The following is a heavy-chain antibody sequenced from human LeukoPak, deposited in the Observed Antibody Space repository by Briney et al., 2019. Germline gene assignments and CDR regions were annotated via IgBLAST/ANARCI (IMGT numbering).Heavy chain of an antibody. CDR1: GSTFGRYG. V-gene: IGHV3-30*03. J-gene: IGHJ4*02. D-gene: IGHD4-17*01. Sequence: GGSLRLSYAASGSTFGRYGMHWVRQAPGEGLEWVAAVSNDGTYKTYADSVKGRFSISRDNSKNTLYLQMDSLRAEDTAVYYCARGSGAVTRHFDYWGQGTLVTVSS. CDR3: ARGSGAVTRHFDY. CDR2: VSNDGTYK.